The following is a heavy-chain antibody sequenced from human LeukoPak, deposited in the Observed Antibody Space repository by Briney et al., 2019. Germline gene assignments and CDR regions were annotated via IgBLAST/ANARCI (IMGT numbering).Heavy chain of an antibody. J-gene: IGHJ6*03. Sequence: PGGSLRLSCAASGFTFSSYSMNWVRQAPGKGLEWVANIKQDGSEKYYVDSVKGRFTISRDNAKNSLYLQMNSLRAEDTAVYYCAREGAGVYYMDVWGKGTTVTVSS. CDR3: AREGAGVYYMDV. CDR1: GFTFSSYS. CDR2: IKQDGSEK. D-gene: IGHD1-26*01. V-gene: IGHV3-7*01.